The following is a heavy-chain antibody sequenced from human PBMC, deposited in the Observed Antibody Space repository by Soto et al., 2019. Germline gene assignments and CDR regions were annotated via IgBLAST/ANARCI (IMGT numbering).Heavy chain of an antibody. Sequence: SETLSLTCTVSGGSISSSSYYWGWIRQPPGKGLEWIGSIYYSGSTYYNPSLKSRVTISVDTSKNQFSLKLSSVTAADTAVYYCAXHPFGDFWSGSHNWFDPWGQGTLVTVSS. D-gene: IGHD3-3*01. V-gene: IGHV4-39*01. CDR3: AXHPFGDFWSGSHNWFDP. CDR1: GGSISSSSYY. CDR2: IYYSGST. J-gene: IGHJ5*02.